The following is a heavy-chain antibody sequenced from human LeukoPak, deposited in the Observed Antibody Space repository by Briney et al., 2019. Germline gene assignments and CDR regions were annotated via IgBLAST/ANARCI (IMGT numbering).Heavy chain of an antibody. J-gene: IGHJ4*02. CDR2: FDPEDSET. CDR3: ATASLMVRGVIMFFDY. CDR1: GYTLTELS. Sequence: GASVKVSCKVSGYTLTELSMHWVRQAPGKGLEWMGGFDPEDSETIYAQKFQGRVTMTEDTSTDTAYMELSSLRSEDTAVYYCATASLMVRGVIMFFDYWGQGTLVTVSS. D-gene: IGHD3-10*01. V-gene: IGHV1-24*01.